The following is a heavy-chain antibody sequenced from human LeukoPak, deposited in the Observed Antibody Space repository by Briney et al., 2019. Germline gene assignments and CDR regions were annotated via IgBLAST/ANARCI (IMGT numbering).Heavy chain of an antibody. CDR3: ARLGDTAMDHPLPMDV. V-gene: IGHV4-59*01. Sequence: PSETLSLTCTVSGGSISNYYWSWIRQPPGKGLEWIGYIYYSGSTNYNPSLKSRVTISVDTSKNQFSLKLSSVTAADTAVYYCARLGDTAMDHPLPMDVWGQGTTVTVSS. CDR2: IYYSGST. J-gene: IGHJ6*02. CDR1: GGSISNYY. D-gene: IGHD5-18*01.